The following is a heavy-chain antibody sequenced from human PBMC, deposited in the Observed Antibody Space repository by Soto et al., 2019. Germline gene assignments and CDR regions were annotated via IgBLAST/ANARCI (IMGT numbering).Heavy chain of an antibody. J-gene: IGHJ6*02. CDR2: ISYDGSNK. D-gene: IGHD6-19*01. V-gene: IGHV3-30*18. CDR1: GFTFSSYG. Sequence: GGSLRLSCAASGFTFSSYGMHWVRQAPGKGLEWVAVISYDGSNKYYADSVKGRFTISRDNSKNTLYLQMNSLRAEDTAVYYCAKDYSSGWFVGRYYYYGMDVWGQGTTVTVS. CDR3: AKDYSSGWFVGRYYYYGMDV.